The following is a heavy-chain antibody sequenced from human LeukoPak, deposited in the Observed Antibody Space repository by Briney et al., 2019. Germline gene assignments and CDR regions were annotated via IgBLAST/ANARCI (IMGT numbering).Heavy chain of an antibody. V-gene: IGHV1-8*01. CDR3: AREWDILTGYYPYGMDV. J-gene: IGHJ6*02. D-gene: IGHD3-9*01. CDR2: MNPNSGNT. CDR1: GYTFTSYD. Sequence: GASVKVSCKASGYTFTSYDINWVRQATGQGLEWMGWMNPNSGNTGYAQKFQGRVTMTRNTSISTAYMELSSLRSDDTAVYYCAREWDILTGYYPYGMDVWGQGTTVTVSS.